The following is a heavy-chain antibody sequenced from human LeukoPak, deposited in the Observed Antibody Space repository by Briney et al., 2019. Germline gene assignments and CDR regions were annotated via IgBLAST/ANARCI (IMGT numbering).Heavy chain of an antibody. D-gene: IGHD6-13*01. CDR3: ARDGLAAALYYFDY. CDR1: GYTFTGYY. Sequence: ASVKVSCKASGYTFTGYYMHWVRQAPGQGLEWMGWINPNSGGTNYAQKFQGRVTMTRDTSISTAYMELSRLRSDDTAVYYCARDGLAAALYYFDYWGQGTLVTVSS. V-gene: IGHV1-2*02. CDR2: INPNSGGT. J-gene: IGHJ4*02.